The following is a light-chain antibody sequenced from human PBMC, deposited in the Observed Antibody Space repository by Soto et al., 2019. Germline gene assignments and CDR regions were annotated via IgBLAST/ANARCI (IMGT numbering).Light chain of an antibody. Sequence: DIQLTQSPSFLSASVGDRVTISCRASQAMNTYIAWYQQRPGTAPKLLVYGASTLYTGVPSRFSGSESGAIFTLTITSTQPEDFATYYCQQLHSYPITFGQGTRLDI. CDR3: QQLHSYPIT. V-gene: IGKV1-9*01. CDR1: QAMNTY. CDR2: GAS. J-gene: IGKJ5*01.